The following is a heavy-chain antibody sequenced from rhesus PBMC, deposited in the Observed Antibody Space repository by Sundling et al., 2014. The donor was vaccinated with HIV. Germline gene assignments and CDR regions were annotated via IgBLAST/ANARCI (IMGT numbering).Heavy chain of an antibody. V-gene: IGHV4-122*02. CDR3: ARHPMVPNFGLDS. CDR1: GGSISSGYYH. J-gene: IGHJ6*01. CDR2: ISYSGRT. Sequence: QVQLQQSGPGLVKPSETLSLTCAVSGGSISSGYYHWSWIRQPPGKGLEWIGFISYSGRTSYNPSLKSRVTLSVHTSNNQFSLTLTSVTAADTAIYYCARHPMVPNFGLDSWGQGVVVTVSS. D-gene: IGHD4-17*01.